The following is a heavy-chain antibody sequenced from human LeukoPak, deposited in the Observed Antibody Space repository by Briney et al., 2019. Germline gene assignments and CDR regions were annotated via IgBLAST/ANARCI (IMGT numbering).Heavy chain of an antibody. J-gene: IGHJ4*02. CDR1: GSTFSSYA. CDR3: ARDDFGYDISGYYSGYFDY. CDR2: ISYDGSNK. D-gene: IGHD3-22*01. V-gene: IGHV3-30*01. Sequence: QAGGSLRLSCAASGSTFSSYAMHWVRQAPGKGLEWMAVISYDGSNKYYADSVKGRFTISRDNSKNTLYLQMNSLRAEDTAVYYCARDDFGYDISGYYSGYFDYWGQGTLVTVSS.